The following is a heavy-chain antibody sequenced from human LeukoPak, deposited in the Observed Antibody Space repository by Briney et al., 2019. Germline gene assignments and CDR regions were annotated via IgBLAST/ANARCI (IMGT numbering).Heavy chain of an antibody. J-gene: IGHJ4*02. V-gene: IGHV1-69*06. CDR3: ARGSPPRVYYDRSGYYSYYFDY. Sequence: SVKVSCKASGGTFSSYAISWVRQAPGQGLEWMGGIIPIFGTANYAQKFQGRATITADKSTSTAYMELSSLRSEDTAVYYCARGSPPRVYYDRSGYYSYYFDYWGQGTLVTVSS. D-gene: IGHD3-22*01. CDR1: GGTFSSYA. CDR2: IIPIFGTA.